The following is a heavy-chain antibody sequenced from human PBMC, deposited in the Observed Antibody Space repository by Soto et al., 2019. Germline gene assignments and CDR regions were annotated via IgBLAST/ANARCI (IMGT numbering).Heavy chain of an antibody. J-gene: IGHJ3*02. CDR3: ASPNSYDSIGRGAFDI. V-gene: IGHV1-18*04. Sequence: ASVKVSCKASGYTFTSYGISWVRQAPGQGREGMGWISAYNGNTNYAQKLEGRVTMTTDTSTSTAYMELRSLRYDDTAVYYCASPNSYDSIGRGAFDIWGQGTTVTVSS. CDR1: GYTFTSYG. CDR2: ISAYNGNT. D-gene: IGHD3-22*01.